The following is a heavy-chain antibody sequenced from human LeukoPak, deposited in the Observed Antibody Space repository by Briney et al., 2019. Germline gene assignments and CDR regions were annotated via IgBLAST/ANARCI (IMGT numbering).Heavy chain of an antibody. CDR2: IRNKANSYAT. V-gene: IGHV3-73*01. D-gene: IGHD3-3*01. CDR3: ASSVLTIFGVVSDY. CDR1: GFTFSASA. J-gene: IGHJ4*02. Sequence: GGSLRLSCAASGFTFSASAMYRVRQASGKGLEWVGRIRNKANSYATTYAASVNGRFTISRDDSKNTAYLQMNSLKIEDTAVYYCASSVLTIFGVVSDYWGQGTLVTVSS.